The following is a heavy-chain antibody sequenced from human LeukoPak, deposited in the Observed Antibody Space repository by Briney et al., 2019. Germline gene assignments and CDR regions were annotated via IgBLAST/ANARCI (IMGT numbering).Heavy chain of an antibody. J-gene: IGHJ6*02. Sequence: ASVKVSCKPSGYTFTSYAMNWVRQAPGQGLEWMGWINTNAGNPTYAQGFTGRFVFSLDTSVSTAYLQISSLKAEDTAVYYCARLIDWSPYYYGMDVWGQGTTVTVSS. D-gene: IGHD3-9*01. V-gene: IGHV7-4-1*02. CDR3: ARLIDWSPYYYGMDV. CDR2: INTNAGNP. CDR1: GYTFTSYA.